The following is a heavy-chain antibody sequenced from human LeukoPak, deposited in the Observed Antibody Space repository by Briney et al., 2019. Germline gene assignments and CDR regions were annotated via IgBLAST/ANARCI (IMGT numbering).Heavy chain of an antibody. J-gene: IGHJ4*02. Sequence: GGSLRLSCAASGFTFSSHAMHWVRQAPGKGLEWVAVLSHDGAKKYYADSVKGRFTISRDNSKNTLYLQMNSLRGEDTAVYYCARDLRGSDAYYFDYWGQGTLVTVSS. CDR1: GFTFSSHA. V-gene: IGHV3-30-3*01. CDR3: ARDLRGSDAYYFDY. CDR2: LSHDGAKK. D-gene: IGHD3-10*01.